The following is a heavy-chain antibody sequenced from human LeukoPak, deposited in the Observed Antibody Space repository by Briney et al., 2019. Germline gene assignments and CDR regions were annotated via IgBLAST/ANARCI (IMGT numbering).Heavy chain of an antibody. V-gene: IGHV3-53*01. Sequence: GGSLRLSCAASGFTVSSNYMSWVRQAPGKGLEWVSVIYSGGSTYYADSVKGRFTISRDNSKNTLYLQMNSLRAEDTAVYYCASSHLPPYYDILTGWDYWGQGTLVTVSS. CDR3: ASSHLPPYYDILTGWDY. D-gene: IGHD3-9*01. J-gene: IGHJ4*02. CDR1: GFTVSSNY. CDR2: IYSGGST.